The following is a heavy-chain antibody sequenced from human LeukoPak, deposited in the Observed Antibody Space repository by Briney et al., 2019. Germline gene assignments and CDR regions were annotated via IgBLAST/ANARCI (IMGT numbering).Heavy chain of an antibody. CDR1: GGTFSSYA. Sequence: ASVKVSCKASGGTFSSYAISWVRQAPGQGLEWMGGIIPIFGTANYAQKFQGRVTITADESTSTAYMELSSLRSEDTAVYYCVRVKSFGRSSWLRGDWFDPWGQGTLVTVSS. CDR3: VRVKSFGRSSWLRGDWFDP. CDR2: IIPIFGTA. V-gene: IGHV1-69*13. D-gene: IGHD6-13*01. J-gene: IGHJ5*02.